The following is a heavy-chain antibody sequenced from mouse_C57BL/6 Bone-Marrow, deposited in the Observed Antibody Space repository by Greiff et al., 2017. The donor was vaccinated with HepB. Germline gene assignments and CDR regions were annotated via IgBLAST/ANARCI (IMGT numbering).Heavy chain of an antibody. CDR2: IDPANGNT. CDR1: GFNIKNTY. J-gene: IGHJ2*01. Sequence: VHVKQSVAELVRPGASVKLSCTASGFNIKNTYMHWVKQRPEQGLEWIGRIDPANGNTKYAPKFQGKATITADTSSNTAYLQLSSLTSEDTAIYYCARGTTVVASYFDYWGQGTTLTVSS. V-gene: IGHV14-3*01. D-gene: IGHD1-1*01. CDR3: ARGTTVVASYFDY.